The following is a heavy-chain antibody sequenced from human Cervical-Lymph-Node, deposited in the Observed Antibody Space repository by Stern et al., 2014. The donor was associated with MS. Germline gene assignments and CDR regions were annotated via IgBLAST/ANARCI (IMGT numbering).Heavy chain of an antibody. Sequence: QMQLVQSGGESKKPGASVRVSCKASGYTFRTSGISWVRQAPGQGLEWMGWISAYNGNTNYAQVFQGRLTMTTDTSTSTAYMELKSLRSDDTAVYYCARHGEYGITWYQVYQHYYGMDVWGQGTTVTVSS. CDR2: ISAYNGNT. J-gene: IGHJ6*02. D-gene: IGHD6-13*01. V-gene: IGHV1-18*01. CDR3: ARHGEYGITWYQVYQHYYGMDV. CDR1: GYTFRTSG.